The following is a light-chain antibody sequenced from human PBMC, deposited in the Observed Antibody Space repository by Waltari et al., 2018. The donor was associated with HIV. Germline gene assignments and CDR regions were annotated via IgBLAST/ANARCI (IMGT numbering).Light chain of an antibody. CDR2: SNS. Sequence: QSVLTQPPSASGTPGPRVTIPCSGSPSNIGNNSVNWYQQFPGSATKLLLSSNSQRPLGVPDRFSGSKSGSSASLAISGPQADDEAHYYCASWDDTLGVVFGGGTTLTVL. V-gene: IGLV1-44*01. J-gene: IGLJ2*01. CDR3: ASWDDTLGVV. CDR1: PSNIGNNS.